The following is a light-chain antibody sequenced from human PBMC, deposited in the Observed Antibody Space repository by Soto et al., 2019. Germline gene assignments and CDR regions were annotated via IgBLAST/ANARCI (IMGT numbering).Light chain of an antibody. CDR3: QQEYT. CDR1: QSSRSW. CDR2: DAS. Sequence: DIQLTQSPSTLSASVGDRVTISCRASQSSRSWLAWYQQKPGKAPKLMIYDASTLESGVPSRLSGSGSGTEFTLTISSLQPDDFATYYCQQEYTFGRGTRLEIK. V-gene: IGKV1-5*01. J-gene: IGKJ5*01.